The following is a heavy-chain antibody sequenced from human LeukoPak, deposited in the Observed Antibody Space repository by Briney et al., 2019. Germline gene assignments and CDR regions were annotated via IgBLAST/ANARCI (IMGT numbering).Heavy chain of an antibody. CDR1: GGSISSYY. V-gene: IGHV4-59*01. J-gene: IGHJ6*02. D-gene: IGHD5-18*01. CDR3: ARGYSYGRSYYYYGMDV. CDR2: IYYSGST. Sequence: SETLSLTCTVSGGSISSYYWSWIRQPPGKGLEWMGNIYYSGSTNYNPTLKRRVTISVDTSKNQFSLKLSSVTAADTAVYYCARGYSYGRSYYYYGMDVWGQGTTVTVSS.